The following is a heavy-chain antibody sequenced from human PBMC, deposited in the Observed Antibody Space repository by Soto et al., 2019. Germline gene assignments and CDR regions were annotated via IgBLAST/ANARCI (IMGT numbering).Heavy chain of an antibody. CDR1: GFTFSSSA. Sequence: EVQLLESGGGLVQPGGSLRLSCAASGFTFSSSAMSWVRRAPGEGLEWVSAITGGGGATYYADSVKGRFTVSRDNSKNRLYLQMNSLRAEDTAVYSCVEGSGTARPYYFDYWGQGSLVTVSS. CDR3: VEGSGTARPYYFDY. D-gene: IGHD2-8*02. V-gene: IGHV3-23*01. J-gene: IGHJ4*02. CDR2: ITGGGGAT.